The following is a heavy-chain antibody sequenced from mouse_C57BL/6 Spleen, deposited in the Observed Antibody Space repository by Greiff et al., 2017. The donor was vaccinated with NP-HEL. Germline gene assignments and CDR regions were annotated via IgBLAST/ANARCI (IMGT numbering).Heavy chain of an antibody. D-gene: IGHD1-1*01. J-gene: IGHJ3*01. CDR1: GFTFSSYA. CDR3: TRDGGRFAY. V-gene: IGHV5-9-1*02. CDR2: ISSGGDYI. Sequence: VRRGGSGEGLLKPGGSWKLSVAASGFTFSSYARSGFRRTQERRLGWVAYISSGGDYIYYADTVKGRFTISRDNTRNTLYLQMSSLKSEDTAMYYCTRDGGRFAYWGQGTLVTVSA.